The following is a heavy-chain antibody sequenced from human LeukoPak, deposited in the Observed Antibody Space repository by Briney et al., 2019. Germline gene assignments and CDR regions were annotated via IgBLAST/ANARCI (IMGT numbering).Heavy chain of an antibody. V-gene: IGHV4-34*01. CDR2: ISYSGNT. J-gene: IGHJ3*02. Sequence: SETLSLTCAFYGGSFSGYYWGWVRQPPGKGLEWIGTISYSGNTDYNPSLRSRVTISVDTSNNQFSLRLGSVTAADTAVYHCARHCCSGPAKRVFDIWGQGTMVTVSS. CDR3: ARHCCSGPAKRVFDI. D-gene: IGHD2-15*01. CDR1: GGSFSGYY.